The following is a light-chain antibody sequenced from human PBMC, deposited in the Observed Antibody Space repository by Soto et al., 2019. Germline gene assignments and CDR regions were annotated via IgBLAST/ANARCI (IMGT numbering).Light chain of an antibody. V-gene: IGKV3-20*01. CDR1: QTINNRY. CDR2: GAS. CDR3: HHYDNSPPFP. J-gene: IGKJ3*01. Sequence: EIVLTQSPGTLSLSPGERAILSCRASQTINNRYLAWYQQMPGRAPRLLIHGASSRAAGIPDRFSGSGSGTDFTLTINRLEPADFAVYYCHHYDNSPPFPFGPGTTVDI.